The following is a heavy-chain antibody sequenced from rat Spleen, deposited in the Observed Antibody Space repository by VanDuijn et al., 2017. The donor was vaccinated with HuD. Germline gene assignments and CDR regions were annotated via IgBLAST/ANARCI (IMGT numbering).Heavy chain of an antibody. D-gene: IGHD1-1*01. CDR2: IWGNGNT. J-gene: IGHJ2*01. CDR3: ARHDYSGDVDFDY. CDR1: GLSLTSNS. V-gene: IGHV2-13*01. Sequence: QVQLKESGPGLVQSSQTLSLICTVSGLSLTSNSVSWIRQPPGKGLEWMGLIWGNGNTNYNSALKSRLSISRDTSKSQVYLKMNRLQPEDTGTYYCARHDYSGDVDFDYWGQGVMVTVSS.